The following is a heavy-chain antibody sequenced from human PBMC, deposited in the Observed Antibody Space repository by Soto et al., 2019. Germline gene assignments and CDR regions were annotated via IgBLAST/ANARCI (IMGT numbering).Heavy chain of an antibody. J-gene: IGHJ6*02. CDR1: GGSISSGDYY. V-gene: IGHV4-30-4*01. CDR3: ASSPRSSSPWYYYGMAV. D-gene: IGHD6-13*01. Sequence: SETLSLTCTVSGGSISSGDYYWSWIRQPPGKGLEWIGYIYYSGSTYYNPSLKSRVTISVDTSKNQFSLKLSSVTAADTAVYYCASSPRSSSPWYYYGMAVWVQGTTVTVSS. CDR2: IYYSGST.